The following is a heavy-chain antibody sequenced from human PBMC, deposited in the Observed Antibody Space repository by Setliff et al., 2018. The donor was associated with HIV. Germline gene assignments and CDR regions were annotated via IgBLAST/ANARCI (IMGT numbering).Heavy chain of an antibody. CDR2: VTHSGRT. CDR3: ARVSKTYWYSIPRDYYHHMDV. J-gene: IGHJ6*03. CDR1: GGSFSGYY. V-gene: IGHV4-34*01. D-gene: IGHD2-8*02. Sequence: PSETLSLTCAVYGGSFSGYYWSWIRQPPGKGLEWIGEVTHSGRTNYNPSLESRVTTSVDTSKNQFSLKLSSVSAADTAVYYCARVSKTYWYSIPRDYYHHMDVWGKGTTVTVSS.